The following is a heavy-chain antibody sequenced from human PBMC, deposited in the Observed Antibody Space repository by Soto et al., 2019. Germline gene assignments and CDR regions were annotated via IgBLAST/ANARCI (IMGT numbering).Heavy chain of an antibody. Sequence: ASVKVSCKTSGYTFTNYYIHWMRQAPGQGLEWMGLVNPASGSTSYAQKFQGRVTITADESTSTAYMELSSLRSEDTAVYYCACGKTRMGDGYNYGAFDIWGQGTMVTVSS. D-gene: IGHD5-12*01. V-gene: IGHV1-46*01. CDR2: VNPASGST. J-gene: IGHJ3*02. CDR1: GYTFTNYY. CDR3: ACGKTRMGDGYNYGAFDI.